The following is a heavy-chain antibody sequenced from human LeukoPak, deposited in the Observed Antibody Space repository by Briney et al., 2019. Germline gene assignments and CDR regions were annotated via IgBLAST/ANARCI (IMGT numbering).Heavy chain of an antibody. CDR2: IRSKAYGGTT. D-gene: IGHD2-2*01. Sequence: GRSLRLSCAPPGVTFGDDAMSWVRQAPGKGLEWVGFIRSKAYGGTTEYAASVKGRFTISRDDSKSIAYLQMNSLKTEDTAVYYCTRVVPAARGIRWFDPWGQGTLVTVSS. CDR3: TRVVPAARGIRWFDP. CDR1: GVTFGDDA. V-gene: IGHV3-49*04. J-gene: IGHJ5*02.